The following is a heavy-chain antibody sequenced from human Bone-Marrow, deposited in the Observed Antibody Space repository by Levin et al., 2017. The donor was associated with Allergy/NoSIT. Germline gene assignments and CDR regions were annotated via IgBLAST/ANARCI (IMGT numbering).Heavy chain of an antibody. D-gene: IGHD3-3*01. Sequence: SCTVSGGSISSGVYFWSWLRQLPGKGLEWIGYVSHSGITFYNQSLKSRVTISGDTSKSLFSLNLSSVTATDTAVYYCARGITVFGVVLAVNDAFDIWGQGTMVTVSS. J-gene: IGHJ3*02. CDR1: GGSISSGVYF. CDR3: ARGITVFGVVLAVNDAFDI. CDR2: VSHSGIT. V-gene: IGHV4-31*03.